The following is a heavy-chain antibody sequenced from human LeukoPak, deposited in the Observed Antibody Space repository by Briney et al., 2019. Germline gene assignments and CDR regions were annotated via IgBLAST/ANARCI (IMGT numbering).Heavy chain of an antibody. J-gene: IGHJ4*02. Sequence: SETLSLTCTVSGGSIISYFWSWIRQPPGKGLEWIGYIYYTGSTNYNPSLKSRVTISVDSSKNQFSLRLSSVTAADTAVYYCARTRDSGGSDYWGQGTLVTVSS. D-gene: IGHD1-26*01. V-gene: IGHV4-59*01. CDR1: GGSIISYF. CDR3: ARTRDSGGSDY. CDR2: IYYTGST.